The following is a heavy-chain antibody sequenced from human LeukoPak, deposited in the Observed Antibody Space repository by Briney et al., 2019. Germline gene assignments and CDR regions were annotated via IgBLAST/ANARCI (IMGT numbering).Heavy chain of an antibody. CDR1: GYTFTSYD. D-gene: IGHD3-10*01. CDR3: ASYYYGSGSYYGEFDP. V-gene: IGHV1-8*01. Sequence: ASVKVSCKASGYTFTSYDINWVRQATGQGLEWMGWMNSNSGNTGYAQRFQGRVTMTRNTSISTAYMELSSLRSEDTAVYYCASYYYGSGSYYGEFDPWGQGTLVTVSS. J-gene: IGHJ5*02. CDR2: MNSNSGNT.